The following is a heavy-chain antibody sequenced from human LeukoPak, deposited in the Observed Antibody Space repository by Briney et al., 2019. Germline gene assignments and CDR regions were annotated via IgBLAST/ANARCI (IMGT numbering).Heavy chain of an antibody. CDR2: TSDGGSTT. CDR1: GFTFSSYW. D-gene: IGHD3-22*01. J-gene: IGHJ4*02. V-gene: IGHV3-74*01. Sequence: PGGSLRLSCAASGFTFSSYWMHWVRQAPGKGLVWVSRTSDGGSTTTYADSVKGRFTISRDNAKNTLYLQMNGLRAEDTAVYYCSRSAYYDGSGNYYDYWGQGTLVTVSS. CDR3: SRSAYYDGSGNYYDY.